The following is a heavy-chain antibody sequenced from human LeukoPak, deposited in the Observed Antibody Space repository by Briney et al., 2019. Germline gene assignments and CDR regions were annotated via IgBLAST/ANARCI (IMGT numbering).Heavy chain of an antibody. Sequence: ASVKVSCKVSGYTLTELSMHWVRQAPGKGLEWMGGFDPEDGETIYAQKFQGRVTITADESTSTAYMELSSLRSEDTAVYYCARDDGYDFWSGYYHYWGQGTLVTVSS. D-gene: IGHD3-3*01. V-gene: IGHV1-24*01. CDR3: ARDDGYDFWSGYYHY. CDR2: FDPEDGET. J-gene: IGHJ4*02. CDR1: GYTLTELS.